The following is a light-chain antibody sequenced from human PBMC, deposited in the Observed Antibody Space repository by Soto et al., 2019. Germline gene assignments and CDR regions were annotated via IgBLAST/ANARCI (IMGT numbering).Light chain of an antibody. Sequence: QSALTQPASVSGSPGQSITISCTGTSSDVGGYNYVSWYQQHPDKAPKLMIYEVNNRPSGVSNRFSGSKSGNTASLTISGLQAEDEADYYCISYTSSSTPYVFGTGTKLTVL. CDR1: SSDVGGYNY. V-gene: IGLV2-14*01. J-gene: IGLJ1*01. CDR2: EVN. CDR3: ISYTSSSTPYV.